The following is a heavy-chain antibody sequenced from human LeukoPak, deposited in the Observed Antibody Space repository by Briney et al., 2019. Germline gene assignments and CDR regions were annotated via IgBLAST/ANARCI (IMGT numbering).Heavy chain of an antibody. CDR3: VRQIGAGAFDL. J-gene: IGHJ2*01. CDR1: EGSLSGYF. D-gene: IGHD6-19*01. Sequence: PSETLSLTCAVYEGSLSGYFWSWIRRPPGKGLEWIGEISIAGEINYNPSLRSRATISMDTTKNQFSLRLTSVIAADTALYYCVRQIGAGAFDLWGRDRVVTVSS. CDR2: ISIAGEI. V-gene: IGHV4-34*01.